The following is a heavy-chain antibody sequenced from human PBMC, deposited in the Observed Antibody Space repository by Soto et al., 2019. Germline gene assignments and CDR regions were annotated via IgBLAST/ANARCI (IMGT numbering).Heavy chain of an antibody. Sequence: SVKVSCKASGGTFSIYTITWVRQAPGQGLEWMGRIIPILGIANYAQKFQGRVTITADKSTSTAYMELSSLRSEDTAVYYCAREIRNGYCSGGSCYSGGSMLRFDPWSQGTLVTVSS. CDR2: IIPILGIA. CDR1: GGTFSIYT. J-gene: IGHJ5*02. D-gene: IGHD2-15*01. CDR3: AREIRNGYCSGGSCYSGGSMLRFDP. V-gene: IGHV1-69*04.